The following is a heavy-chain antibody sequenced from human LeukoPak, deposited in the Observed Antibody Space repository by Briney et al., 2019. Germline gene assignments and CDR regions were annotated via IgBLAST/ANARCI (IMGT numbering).Heavy chain of an antibody. V-gene: IGHV3-20*04. J-gene: IGHJ6*03. CDR3: ARDSPGEGNYYYYYMDV. Sequence: GGSLRLSCAASGFTFDDYGMSWVRQAPGKGLEWVSGINWNGGSTGYADSVKGRFTISRDNAKNSLYLQMNSLRAEDTALYYCARDSPGEGNYYYYYMDVWGKGTTVTVSS. CDR1: GFTFDDYG. D-gene: IGHD3-16*01. CDR2: INWNGGST.